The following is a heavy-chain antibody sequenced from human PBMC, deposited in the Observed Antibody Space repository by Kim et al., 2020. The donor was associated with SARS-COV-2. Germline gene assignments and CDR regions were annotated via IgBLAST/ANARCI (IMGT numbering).Heavy chain of an antibody. CDR2: IDPSDSYT. CDR1: GYSFTSYW. D-gene: IGHD6-13*01. J-gene: IGHJ5*02. Sequence: GESLKISCKGSGYSFTSYWISWVRQMPGKGLEWMGRIDPSDSYTNYSPSFQGHVTISADKSISTAYLQWSSLKASDTAMYYCARLSYSSSWYSRWFDPWSQGTMVTVSS. CDR3: ARLSYSSSWYSRWFDP. V-gene: IGHV5-10-1*01.